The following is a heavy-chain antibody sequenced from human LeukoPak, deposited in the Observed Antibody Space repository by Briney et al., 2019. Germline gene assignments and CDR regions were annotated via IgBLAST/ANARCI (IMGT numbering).Heavy chain of an antibody. CDR2: IYSGGST. V-gene: IGHV3-66*01. J-gene: IGHJ6*02. CDR1: GFTVSSNY. D-gene: IGHD3-9*01. Sequence: GGSLRLSCAASGFTVSSNYMSWVRQAPGKGLEWVSVIYSGGSTYYADSVKGRFTISRDNSKNTLYLQMNSLRAEDTAVYYCARDLLLYFDWFNGMDVWGQGTTVTVSS. CDR3: ARDLLLYFDWFNGMDV.